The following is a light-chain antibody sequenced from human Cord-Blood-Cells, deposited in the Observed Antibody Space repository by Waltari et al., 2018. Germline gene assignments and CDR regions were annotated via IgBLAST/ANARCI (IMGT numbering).Light chain of an antibody. J-gene: IGLJ3*02. CDR2: EGS. CDR3: CSYAGSSTFKV. Sequence: QSALTQPASVSGSPGQSITISCPGTSSAVGSYKLVSWYQQPPGKAPTPMIYEGSKRPSGVSNRFSGAKSGNTASLTISGLQAEDEADYYGCSYAGSSTFKVFGGGTKLTVL. CDR1: SSAVGSYKL. V-gene: IGLV2-23*03.